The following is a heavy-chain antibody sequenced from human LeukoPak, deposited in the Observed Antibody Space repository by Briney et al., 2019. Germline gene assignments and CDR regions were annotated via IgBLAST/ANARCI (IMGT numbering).Heavy chain of an antibody. Sequence: GSSVKVSCKASGGTFSSYAISWVRQTPGEGLEWMGGIIPIFDTANYAQKFRGRVTIATDESTSTAYMELSSLRSEDTAVYYCASKVVGTTYFDYWGQGTLVTVSS. J-gene: IGHJ4*02. CDR2: IIPIFDTA. V-gene: IGHV1-69*05. CDR1: GGTFSSYA. CDR3: ASKVVGTTYFDY. D-gene: IGHD1-26*01.